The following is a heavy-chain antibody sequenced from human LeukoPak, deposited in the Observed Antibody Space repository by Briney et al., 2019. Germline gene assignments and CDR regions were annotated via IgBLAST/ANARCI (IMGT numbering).Heavy chain of an antibody. CDR1: GFTFGSYG. V-gene: IGHV3-30*18. CDR2: ISHDGNNQ. CDR3: AKASGESSGYRFDY. Sequence: GGSLRLSCAASGFTFGSYGMHWVRQAPGKGLEWVGVISHDGNNQYYADSVKGRFTISRDNSKNTLYLQTNSPRAEDTAVYYCAKASGESSGYRFDYWGQGTLVTVSS. J-gene: IGHJ4*02. D-gene: IGHD3-22*01.